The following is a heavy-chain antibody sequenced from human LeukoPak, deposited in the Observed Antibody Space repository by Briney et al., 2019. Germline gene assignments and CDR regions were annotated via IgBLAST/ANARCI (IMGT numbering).Heavy chain of an antibody. CDR3: ARIVATLFDY. D-gene: IGHD5-12*01. Sequence: SETLSLTCTVSGGSISSSSYYWGWIRQPPGKGLEWIGSIYYSGSIYYNPSLKSRVTISVDTSKNQFSLKLSSVTAADTAVYYCARIVATLFDYWGQGTLVTVSS. CDR1: GGSISSSSYY. CDR2: IYYSGSI. J-gene: IGHJ4*02. V-gene: IGHV4-39*01.